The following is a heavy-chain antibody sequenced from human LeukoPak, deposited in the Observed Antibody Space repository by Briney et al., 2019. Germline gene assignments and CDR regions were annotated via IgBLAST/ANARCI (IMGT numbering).Heavy chain of an antibody. Sequence: SETLSLTCTVSGDSVSSSGYDYWGWIRQPPGQGLQWIATIHHSGITYYTPSLRSRVTISVDTSKNQFSLKLSSVTAADTAVHYCAKDYSRNYFDPWGRGHLVIVSS. CDR3: AKDYSRNYFDP. CDR1: GDSVSSSGYDY. CDR2: IHHSGIT. D-gene: IGHD1-7*01. J-gene: IGHJ5*02. V-gene: IGHV4-39*02.